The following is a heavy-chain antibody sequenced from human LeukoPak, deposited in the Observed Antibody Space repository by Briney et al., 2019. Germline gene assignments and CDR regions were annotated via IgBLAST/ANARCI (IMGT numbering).Heavy chain of an antibody. CDR2: ISGSGGTT. Sequence: GGSLRLSWPAAAFTFSSYAIRWVRQAPGKGLEWVSTISGSGGTTYYADSVKGRFTISRDSSKNTLYLQMNSLRAEDTAVYHCAKGYTSGWPYDFDYWGQGTLVTVSS. CDR1: AFTFSSYA. V-gene: IGHV3-23*01. D-gene: IGHD6-19*01. CDR3: AKGYTSGWPYDFDY. J-gene: IGHJ4*02.